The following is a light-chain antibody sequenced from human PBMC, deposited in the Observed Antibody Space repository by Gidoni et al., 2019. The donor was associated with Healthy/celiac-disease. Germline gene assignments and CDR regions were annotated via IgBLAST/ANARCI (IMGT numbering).Light chain of an antibody. Sequence: AIRMTQSPSSFSASTGDRVTITCRASQGISSYLAWYQQKPGKAPKLLIYAASTLQSGVPSRFSGSGSGTDFTLTISCLQSEDFATYYCQQYYSYLPYTFXQXTKLXIK. CDR3: QQYYSYLPYT. J-gene: IGKJ2*01. V-gene: IGKV1-8*01. CDR2: AAS. CDR1: QGISSY.